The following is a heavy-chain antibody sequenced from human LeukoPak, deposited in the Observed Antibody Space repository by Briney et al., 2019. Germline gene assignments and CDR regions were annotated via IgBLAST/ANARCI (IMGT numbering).Heavy chain of an antibody. CDR1: GGTFSSYA. J-gene: IGHJ4*02. D-gene: IGHD5-18*01. Sequence: SVKVSCTASGGTFSSYAISWVRQAPGQGLEWMGGIIPIFGTANYAQKFQGRVTITADESTSTAYMELSSLRSEDTAVYYCAWGGYSYGTIDYWGQGTLVTVSS. V-gene: IGHV1-69*13. CDR3: AWGGYSYGTIDY. CDR2: IIPIFGTA.